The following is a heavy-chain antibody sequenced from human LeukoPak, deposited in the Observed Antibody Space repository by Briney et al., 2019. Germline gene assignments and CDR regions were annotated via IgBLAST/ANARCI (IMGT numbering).Heavy chain of an antibody. J-gene: IGHJ3*02. CDR2: MNPNSGNT. CDR1: GGTLTSYD. CDR3: ARGQYVRYFDWRAAFDI. V-gene: IGHV1-8*03. D-gene: IGHD3-9*01. Sequence: ASLKVSCKDYGGTLTSYDINWVRQASGNGLEWMGWMNPNSGNTGYAQKFQGRVTITRNPSISTAYMELSSLRSEDTAVYYCARGQYVRYFDWRAAFDIWGQGTMVTVSS.